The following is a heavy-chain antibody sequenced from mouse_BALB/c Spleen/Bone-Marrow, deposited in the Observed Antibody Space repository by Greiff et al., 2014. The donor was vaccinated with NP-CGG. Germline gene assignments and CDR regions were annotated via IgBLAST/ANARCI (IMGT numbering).Heavy chain of an antibody. Sequence: DVKLQESGAELVKPGASVKLSCTGSGFNIKDTYMHWVKQRPEQGLEWIGRIDPANGNTKYDPKFQGKATITADTSSNTAYLQLSSLTSEDTAVYCCASYYRYSFDYWGQGTTLTVSS. CDR3: ASYYRYSFDY. V-gene: IGHV14-3*02. D-gene: IGHD2-14*01. J-gene: IGHJ2*01. CDR2: IDPANGNT. CDR1: GFNIKDTY.